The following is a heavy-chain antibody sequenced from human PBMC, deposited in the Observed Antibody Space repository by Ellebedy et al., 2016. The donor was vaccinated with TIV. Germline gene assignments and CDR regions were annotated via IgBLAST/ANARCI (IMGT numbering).Heavy chain of an antibody. CDR1: GFTFSIYS. V-gene: IGHV3-21*01. CDR3: ARDYCGGDCYEYYHYYGMDV. CDR2: ISPSSGDM. J-gene: IGHJ6*02. D-gene: IGHD2-21*02. Sequence: GESLKISCAASGFTFSIYSMNWVRQAPGKGLEWVSSISPSSGDMYYADSVKGRFTISRDNARNSLYLQMSGLRVEDTAVYYCARDYCGGDCYEYYHYYGMDVWGQGTTVTVSS.